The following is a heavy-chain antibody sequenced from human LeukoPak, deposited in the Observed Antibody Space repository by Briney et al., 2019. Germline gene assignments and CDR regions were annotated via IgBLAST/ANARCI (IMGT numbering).Heavy chain of an antibody. CDR2: ISSGGTMM. V-gene: IGHV3-48*03. D-gene: IGHD3-10*01. CDR3: ARDLVADYYGSGSYTDY. J-gene: IGHJ4*02. CDR1: GFTFSRYE. Sequence: GGSLRLSCAASGFTFSRYEMHWVRQAPGKGLEWVSYISSGGTMMYYADSVKGRFTISRDNAKNSLSLQMNSLRAEDTAVYYCARDLVADYYGSGSYTDYWGQGTLVTVSS.